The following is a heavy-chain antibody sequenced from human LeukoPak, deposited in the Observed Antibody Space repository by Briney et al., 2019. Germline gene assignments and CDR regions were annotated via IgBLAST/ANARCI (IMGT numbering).Heavy chain of an antibody. V-gene: IGHV3-13*01. CDR1: GFTFSSYD. CDR3: ARGPYGDYGMDV. D-gene: IGHD4-17*01. J-gene: IGHJ6*02. Sequence: GGSLRLSCAASGFTFSSYDMHWVRQATGKGLEWVSAIGTAGDTYYPGSVKGRFTISRENAKNSLYLQMNSLRAGDTAVYYCARGPYGDYGMDVWGQGTTVTVSS. CDR2: IGTAGDT.